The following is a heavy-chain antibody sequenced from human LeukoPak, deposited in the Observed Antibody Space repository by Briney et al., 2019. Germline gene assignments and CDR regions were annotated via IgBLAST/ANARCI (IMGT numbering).Heavy chain of an antibody. CDR2: ISSDGSTI. CDR1: GFTFSSYE. D-gene: IGHD5-12*01. CDR3: ARDRGYSGYGSFDY. J-gene: IGHJ4*02. V-gene: IGHV3-48*03. Sequence: GGSLRLSCAASGFTFSSYEMNWVRQAPGKGLEWVSYISSDGSTIYYADSVKGRFTISRDNAKNSLYLQMNSLRGEDAAVYYCARDRGYSGYGSFDYWGQGTLVTVSS.